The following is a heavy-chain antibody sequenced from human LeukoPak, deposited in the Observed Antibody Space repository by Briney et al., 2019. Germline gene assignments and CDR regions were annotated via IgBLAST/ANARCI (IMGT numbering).Heavy chain of an antibody. CDR1: GFTFSSYG. CDR3: ARDRTMIDPGCMDV. D-gene: IGHD3-22*01. V-gene: IGHV3-33*08. J-gene: IGHJ6*02. Sequence: GGSLTLPCAASGFTFSSYGTHWVRQAPGKGLEWVGVIWYDGSNKYYADSVKGRFTISRDNSKNTLYLQMNSLRAEDTAVYYCARDRTMIDPGCMDVWGQGTTVTVSS. CDR2: IWYDGSNK.